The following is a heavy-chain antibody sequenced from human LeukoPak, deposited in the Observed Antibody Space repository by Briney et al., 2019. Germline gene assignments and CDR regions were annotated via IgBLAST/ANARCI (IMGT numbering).Heavy chain of an antibody. CDR3: AASDSYYYYYMDV. CDR1: GFTFSDHC. J-gene: IGHJ6*03. V-gene: IGHV3-21*01. Sequence: PGGSLRLSCAASGFTFSDHCMSWIRQAPGKGLEWVSSISSSSSYIYYADSVKGRFTISRDDAKNSLYLQMNSLRAEDTAVYYCAASDSYYYYYMDVWGKGTTVTISS. D-gene: IGHD3/OR15-3a*01. CDR2: ISSSSSYI.